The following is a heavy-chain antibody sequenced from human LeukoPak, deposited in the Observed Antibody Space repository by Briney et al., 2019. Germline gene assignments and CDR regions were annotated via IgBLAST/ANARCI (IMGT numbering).Heavy chain of an antibody. Sequence: GGSLRLSCAASGFTFSSYSMNWVRQAPGKGLEWVSYSSSSSSTIYYADSVKGRFTISRDNAKNSLYLQMNSLRDEDTAVYYCARDMGAGDGYNLFDYYYYGMDVWGQGTTVTVSS. D-gene: IGHD5-24*01. CDR1: GFTFSSYS. CDR3: ARDMGAGDGYNLFDYYYYGMDV. V-gene: IGHV3-48*02. CDR2: SSSSSSTI. J-gene: IGHJ6*02.